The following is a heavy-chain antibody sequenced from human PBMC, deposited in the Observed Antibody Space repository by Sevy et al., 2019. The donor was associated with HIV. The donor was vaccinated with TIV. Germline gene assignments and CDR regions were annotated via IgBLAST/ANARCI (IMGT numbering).Heavy chain of an antibody. D-gene: IGHD6-19*01. V-gene: IGHV3-33*01. CDR3: ARERLAVAGIGYYFDY. Sequence: GGSLRLSCAASRFTFSSYGMHWVRQAPGKGLEWVAFIWYDGTNKEYADSVKGRFTISRDNSKNTLYLQMSSLRADDTAVYYCARERLAVAGIGYYFDYWGQRTLVTVSS. CDR2: IWYDGTNK. J-gene: IGHJ4*02. CDR1: RFTFSSYG.